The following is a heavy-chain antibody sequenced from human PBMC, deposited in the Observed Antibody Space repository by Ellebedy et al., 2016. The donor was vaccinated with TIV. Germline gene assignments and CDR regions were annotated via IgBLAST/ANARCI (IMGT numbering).Heavy chain of an antibody. CDR3: ARGYAATGSGVPYGMDV. V-gene: IGHV3-13*05. CDR1: GFTFSSYD. D-gene: IGHD6-25*01. J-gene: IGHJ6*02. CDR2: IGTAGDP. Sequence: GESLKIPCAASGFTFSSYDMHWVRQATGKGLEWVSAIGTAGDPYYPGSVKGRITISRENAKNSLYLQMNSLRAGDTAVYYCARGYAATGSGVPYGMDVWGQGTTVTVSS.